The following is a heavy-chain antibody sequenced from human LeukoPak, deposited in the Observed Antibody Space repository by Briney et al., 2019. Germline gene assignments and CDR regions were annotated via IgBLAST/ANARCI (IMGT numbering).Heavy chain of an antibody. CDR2: IYSGGDT. J-gene: IGHJ6*03. CDR3: ARRRATVDYSMDV. Sequence: PGGSLRLSCAASGFTFSNYRMSWVRQAPGKGLEWLTVIYSGGDTYYIDSVKGRSAISRDNSRNTVYLQMNSLRADDTAVYYCARRRATVDYSMDVWGKGTTVTVSS. V-gene: IGHV3-53*01. CDR1: GFTFSNYR. D-gene: IGHD1-26*01.